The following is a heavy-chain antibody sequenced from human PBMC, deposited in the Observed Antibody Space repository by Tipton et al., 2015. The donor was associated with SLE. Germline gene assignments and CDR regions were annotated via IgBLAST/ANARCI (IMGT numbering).Heavy chain of an antibody. CDR1: GYSMSSGYY. J-gene: IGHJ5*02. CDR2: IFHSGTT. D-gene: IGHD6-13*01. Sequence: TLSLTCTVSGYSMSSGYYWGWIRQPPGKGLEWIGSIFHSGTTSYKSSLESRVTISVDPSKNQFSLKVTSVTAADTAVYYCARGWYSRNWEWWFDPWGQGTLVTVSS. CDR3: ARGWYSRNWEWWFDP. V-gene: IGHV4-38-2*02.